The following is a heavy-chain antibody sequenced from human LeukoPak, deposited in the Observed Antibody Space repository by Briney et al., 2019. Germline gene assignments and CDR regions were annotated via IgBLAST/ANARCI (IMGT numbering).Heavy chain of an antibody. CDR1: GFTFSSYS. CDR3: ANPKGI. J-gene: IGHJ4*02. CDR2: ISWNSGSI. Sequence: GGSLRLSCAASGFTFSSYSMNWVRQAPGKGLEWVSGISWNSGSIGYADSVKGRFTISRDNAKNSLYLQMNSLRAEDTALYYCANPKGIWGQGTLVTVSS. V-gene: IGHV3-9*01.